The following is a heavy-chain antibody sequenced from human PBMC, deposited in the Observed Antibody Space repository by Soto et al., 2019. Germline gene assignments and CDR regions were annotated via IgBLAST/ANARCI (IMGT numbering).Heavy chain of an antibody. V-gene: IGHV1-18*01. Sequence: QVQLVQSGAEVKKPGASVKVSCKASGYTFTSYGISWVRQAPGQGLEWMGWISANNGNTNYAQKPQGRXTXTXXPATSTTYMELRTLRSDDTAVYYCARARRPEAGDYWGQGTLVTISS. CDR1: GYTFTSYG. CDR3: ARARRPEAGDY. D-gene: IGHD6-19*01. CDR2: ISANNGNT. J-gene: IGHJ4*02.